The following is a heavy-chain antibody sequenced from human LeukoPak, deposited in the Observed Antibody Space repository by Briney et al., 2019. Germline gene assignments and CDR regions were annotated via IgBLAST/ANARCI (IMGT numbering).Heavy chain of an antibody. CDR3: ARAYGYSYGVDY. V-gene: IGHV3-48*03. D-gene: IGHD5-18*01. J-gene: IGHJ4*02. CDR2: ISSSGSTI. CDR1: GFTFSSYE. Sequence: GGSLRLSCAASGFTFSSYEMNWVRQAPGKGLEWVSYISSSGSTIYYADSVKGRFTISRDNAKNSLYLQMNSLRAEDTAVYYFARAYGYSYGVDYWGQGTLVTVPP.